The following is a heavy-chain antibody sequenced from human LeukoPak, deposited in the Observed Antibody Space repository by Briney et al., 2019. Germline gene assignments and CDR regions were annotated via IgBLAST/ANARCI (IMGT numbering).Heavy chain of an antibody. Sequence: GESLKISCKGSGYSFTTYWIGWVRQPPGKGLEWMGIIYPGDSDTRYSPSFRGQVTISADKSIGTAYLQWSSLKASDTAIYYCARHSYYGTGSYFEFWGQGILVTVSS. CDR1: GYSFTTYW. D-gene: IGHD3-10*01. CDR2: IYPGDSDT. V-gene: IGHV5-51*01. CDR3: ARHSYYGTGSYFEF. J-gene: IGHJ4*02.